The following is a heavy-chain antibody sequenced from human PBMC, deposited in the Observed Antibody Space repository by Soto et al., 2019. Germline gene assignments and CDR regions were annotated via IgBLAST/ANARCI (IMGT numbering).Heavy chain of an antibody. CDR2: ITNNGSNE. CDR1: GFIFSDYG. CDR3: VPNFDY. Sequence: QVQVVESGGGVVQPGKSLRLSCTASGFIFSDYGVHWARQAPGKGLQWVAFITNNGSNEYYADSVKGRFTISRDNSKNTVYLQMKRLRPEDTAVYYCVPNFDYWGQGTLVTVSP. J-gene: IGHJ4*02. V-gene: IGHV3-30-3*01.